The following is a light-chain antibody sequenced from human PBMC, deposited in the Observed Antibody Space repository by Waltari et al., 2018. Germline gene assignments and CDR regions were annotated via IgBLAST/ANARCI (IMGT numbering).Light chain of an antibody. J-gene: IGLJ2*01. Sequence: QSALTQPRSVYGSPGQSVTISCSGSNSDVGGYNYVSWYQQHPGKAPKLMISDVTKRPSGVPDRFSGSKSGNTASLTISGLQAEDEADYYCSSYAGSSVAFGGGTKLAVL. CDR1: NSDVGGYNY. CDR3: SSYAGSSVA. V-gene: IGLV2-11*01. CDR2: DVT.